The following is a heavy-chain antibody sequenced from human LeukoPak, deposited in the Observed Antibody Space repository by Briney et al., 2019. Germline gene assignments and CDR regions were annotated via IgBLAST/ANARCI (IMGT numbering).Heavy chain of an antibody. CDR2: ISYDGSNK. Sequence: PGRSLRLSCAASGFTFSSYAMHWVRDAPGKGLEWVADISYDGSNKYYADSVKGRFTISRDNSKNTLYLQMNSLRAEDTAVYYCAAARYGWYFDLWGRGSLVTVSS. D-gene: IGHD1-1*01. CDR3: AAARYGWYFDL. V-gene: IGHV3-30-3*01. J-gene: IGHJ2*01. CDR1: GFTFSSYA.